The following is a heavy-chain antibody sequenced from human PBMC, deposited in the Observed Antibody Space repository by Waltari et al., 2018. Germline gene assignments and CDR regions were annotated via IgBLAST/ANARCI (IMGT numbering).Heavy chain of an antibody. Sequence: QLQLQESGPGLVKPSETLSLTCTVSGGSINTGGHYWVWIRQAPGKGLEWIGSIFYFGGRPFHAPSLKSRVSFSVDTSKNHFSLSLRSATAADTAVYFCSRRSDYFDGSLDFGMDVWGQGTTVTVSS. CDR1: GGSINTGGHY. J-gene: IGHJ6*02. CDR2: IFYFGGRP. CDR3: SRRSDYFDGSLDFGMDV. D-gene: IGHD3-22*01. V-gene: IGHV4-39*02.